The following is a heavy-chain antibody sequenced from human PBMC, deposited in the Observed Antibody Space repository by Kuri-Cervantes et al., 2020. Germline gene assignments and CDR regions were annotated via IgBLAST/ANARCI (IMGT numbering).Heavy chain of an antibody. CDR3: ARDLTGNVVDS. CDR1: GFTFSSYA. Sequence: GGSLRLSCAASGFTFSSYAMHWVRQAPGKGLEWVAVISYDGSNKYYADSVKGRFSISRDNAKNTLYLQMNSLRAEDTALYYCARDLTGNVVDSWGQGTQVTVSS. V-gene: IGHV3-30-3*01. J-gene: IGHJ4*02. CDR2: ISYDGSNK. D-gene: IGHD3-9*01.